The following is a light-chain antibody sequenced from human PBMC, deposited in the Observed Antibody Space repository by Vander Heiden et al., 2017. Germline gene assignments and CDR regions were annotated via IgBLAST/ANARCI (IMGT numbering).Light chain of an antibody. V-gene: IGLV1-44*01. CDR2: SNN. J-gene: IGLJ3*02. CDR3: AAWDDSLNAWV. CDR1: SSTIGSNT. Sequence: QSVLTQPPSASATPGQRVTISCSGSSSTIGSNTVNWYQQVPGTAPKLLIYSNNQRPSGVPDRFSGSKSGTSASLAISGLQSEDEADYYCAAWDDSLNAWVFGGGTKLTVL.